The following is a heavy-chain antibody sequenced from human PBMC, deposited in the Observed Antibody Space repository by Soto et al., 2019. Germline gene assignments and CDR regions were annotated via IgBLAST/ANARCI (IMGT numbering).Heavy chain of an antibody. J-gene: IGHJ6*03. CDR2: INQDGSDE. CDR1: GFTFNTYW. V-gene: IGHV3-7*01. CDR3: ARAPTYYDFWSGYKYMDV. D-gene: IGHD3-3*01. Sequence: GGSLRLSCAASGFTFNTYWMSWVRQAPGKGLEWVANINQDGSDEYYVDSVKGRFTISRDNAKNSLYLQMNSLRVEDTAVYYCARAPTYYDFWSGYKYMDVWGKGTTVTVSS.